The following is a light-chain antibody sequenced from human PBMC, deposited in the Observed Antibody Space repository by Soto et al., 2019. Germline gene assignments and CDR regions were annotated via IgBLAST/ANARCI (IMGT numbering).Light chain of an antibody. CDR1: QSVTSSY. J-gene: IGKJ1*01. CDR3: QYYDTFRT. Sequence: EIVLTQSPGTLSLSPGERATLSCRASQSVTSSYLAWYQQRPGQAPRLLIYGASSRATGIPARFSGSGSGTDFTLTISRLEPEDFAVYYCQYYDTFRTFGQGTKVDIK. V-gene: IGKV3-20*01. CDR2: GAS.